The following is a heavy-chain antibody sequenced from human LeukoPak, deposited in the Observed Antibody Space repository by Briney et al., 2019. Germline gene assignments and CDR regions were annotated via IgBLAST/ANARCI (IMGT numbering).Heavy chain of an antibody. CDR3: ARNGYSSGWRPPYYFDY. V-gene: IGHV4-31*03. Sequence: PSETLSLTCTVSGGSISSGGYYWSWIRQHPGKGLEWIGYIYYSGSTYYNPSLKSRVTISVDTSKNQFSLKLSSVTAADTAVYYCARNGYSSGWRPPYYFDYWGQGTLVTVSS. CDR2: IYYSGST. D-gene: IGHD6-19*01. CDR1: GGSISSGGYY. J-gene: IGHJ4*02.